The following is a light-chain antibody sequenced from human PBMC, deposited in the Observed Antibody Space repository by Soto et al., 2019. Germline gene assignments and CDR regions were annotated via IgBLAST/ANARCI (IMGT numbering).Light chain of an antibody. J-gene: IGLJ2*01. V-gene: IGLV2-8*01. CDR2: EVS. Sequence: QSVLTQPPSASGSPGQSVTISCTGTSSDVGGYNYVSWYQQHPGKAPKLMIYEVSKRPSGVPDRFSGSKSGNTASLTVSGLQAEDEADYYSRSYAGSNHLVFGGGTKLTVL. CDR3: RSYAGSNHLV. CDR1: SSDVGGYNY.